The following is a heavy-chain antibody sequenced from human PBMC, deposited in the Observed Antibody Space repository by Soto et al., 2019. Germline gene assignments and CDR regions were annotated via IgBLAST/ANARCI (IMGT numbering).Heavy chain of an antibody. CDR1: GFSVTNNY. CDR2: IDIGGNT. CDR3: ARGRGSTGYLGREHYFDD. J-gene: IGHJ4*02. D-gene: IGHD2-2*01. V-gene: IGHV3-66*01. Sequence: EVQVVESGGGLVQPGGSLRLSCAASGFSVTNNYMNWVRQAPGKGLEWVSIIDIGGNTYYADSVKDRFTISRDNSRNTLYLHMVSLRGEVTAVYYGARGRGSTGYLGREHYFDDWGQGTLVTVS.